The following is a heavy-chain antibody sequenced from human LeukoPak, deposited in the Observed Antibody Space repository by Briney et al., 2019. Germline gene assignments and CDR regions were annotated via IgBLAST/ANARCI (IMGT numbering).Heavy chain of an antibody. Sequence: PSETLSLTCTVSGGSISSYYWSWIRQPPGKGLEWIGYIYYSGSTNYNPSLKSRVTISVDTSKNQFSLKLSPVTAADTAVYYCAVGGNYLTSAFDYWGQGTLVTVSS. CDR1: GGSISSYY. CDR3: AVGGNYLTSAFDY. V-gene: IGHV4-59*01. CDR2: IYYSGST. J-gene: IGHJ4*02. D-gene: IGHD4-11*01.